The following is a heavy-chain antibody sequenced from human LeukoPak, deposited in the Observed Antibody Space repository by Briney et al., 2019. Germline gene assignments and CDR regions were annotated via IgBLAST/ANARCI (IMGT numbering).Heavy chain of an antibody. V-gene: IGHV3-23*01. CDR2: ITGSGTNT. J-gene: IGHJ4*02. CDR1: GFTFNIYA. D-gene: IGHD3-10*01. Sequence: GGSLRLSCAASGFTFNIYAMSWVRQAPGKGLEWVSAITGSGTNTYFADSVKGRFTISRDNSKNTLYLQMNGLRAEDTALYYCAKPLSGSYYNAGWYFDYWGQGTLATVSS. CDR3: AKPLSGSYYNAGWYFDY.